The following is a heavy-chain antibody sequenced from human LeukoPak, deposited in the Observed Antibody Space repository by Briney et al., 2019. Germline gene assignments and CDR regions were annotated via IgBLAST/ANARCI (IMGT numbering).Heavy chain of an antibody. J-gene: IGHJ3*02. CDR2: IYYSGST. Sequence: PSETLSLTCTVSGGSISSYYWSWIRQPPGKGLEWIGYIYYSGSTNYNPSLKSRVTISVDTSKNQFSLKLSSVTAADTAVYYCAREAGESSGYAFDIWGQGTMVTVSS. D-gene: IGHD6-25*01. CDR3: AREAGESSGYAFDI. V-gene: IGHV4-59*01. CDR1: GGSISSYY.